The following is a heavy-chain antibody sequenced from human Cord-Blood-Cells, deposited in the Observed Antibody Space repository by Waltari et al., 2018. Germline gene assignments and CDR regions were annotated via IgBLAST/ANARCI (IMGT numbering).Heavy chain of an antibody. CDR1: GYTFTGYY. CDR3: AREGIEWEPFDAFDI. CDR2: INPNSGGT. J-gene: IGHJ3*02. Sequence: QVQLVQSGAEVKKPGASVKVSCKASGYTFTGYYMHWVRQAPGQGLEWMGWINPNSGGTNYAQKFQGWVIMTRDTSISTAYMELSRLRSDDTAVYYCAREGIEWEPFDAFDIWGQGTMVTVSS. V-gene: IGHV1-2*04. D-gene: IGHD6-13*01.